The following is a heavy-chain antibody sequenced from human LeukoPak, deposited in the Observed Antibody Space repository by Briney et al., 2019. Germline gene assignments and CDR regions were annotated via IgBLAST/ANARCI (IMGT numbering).Heavy chain of an antibody. CDR3: ARVNGWERITILGVVIVRNWFAP. V-gene: IGHV4-34*01. Sequence: SETLSLTCDVYGGSFSGYYWSWIRQPPGKGLEWIGEINHSGSTNYNPSLKSRVTISVDTSKTQFSLKLSSVTAADTAVYYCARVNGWERITILGVVIVRNWFAPWGQGTLVTVSS. CDR2: INHSGST. J-gene: IGHJ5*02. D-gene: IGHD3-3*01. CDR1: GGSFSGYY.